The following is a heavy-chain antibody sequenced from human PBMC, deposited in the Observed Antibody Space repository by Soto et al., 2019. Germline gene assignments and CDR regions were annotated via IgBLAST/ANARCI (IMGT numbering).Heavy chain of an antibody. V-gene: IGHV1-69*06. J-gene: IGHJ6*02. CDR3: ARSYYGSGSYWFYGMDV. CDR2: IIPSFATG. Sequence: SVKVSCKVSGGTFGNSAISWVRQAPGQGLEWMGGIIPSFATGNSAPEFQGRLTITADKPTTTAYMELSSLRSEDTAVYYCARSYYGSGSYWFYGMDVWGQGTTVTVSS. CDR1: GGTFGNSA. D-gene: IGHD3-10*01.